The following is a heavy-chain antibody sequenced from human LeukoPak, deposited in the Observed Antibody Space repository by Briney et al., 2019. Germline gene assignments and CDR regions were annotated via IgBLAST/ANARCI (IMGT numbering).Heavy chain of an antibody. CDR2: ISYDGSNK. D-gene: IGHD1-26*01. J-gene: IGHJ4*02. Sequence: GGSLRLSCAASGFTFSSYGMHWVRQAPGKGLEWVALISYDGSNKYYADSMKGRFTFSRDNSKNTLYLQMNSLRAEDTAVYYCAKGSSGSYGGGFDYWGQGTLVTASS. V-gene: IGHV3-30*18. CDR1: GFTFSSYG. CDR3: AKGSSGSYGGGFDY.